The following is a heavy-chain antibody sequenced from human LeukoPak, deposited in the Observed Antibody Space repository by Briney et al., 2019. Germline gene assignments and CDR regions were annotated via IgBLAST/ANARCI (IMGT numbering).Heavy chain of an antibody. CDR2: INQSGST. CDR3: ARVPEYCSGGSCYGPLFDY. V-gene: IGHV4-34*01. D-gene: IGHD2-15*01. CDR1: GGSFSGYY. Sequence: SETLSLTCAVYGGSFSGYYWSWIRQPPGKGLEWIGEINQSGSTNYNPSLKSRVTISVDTSKNQFSLKLSSVTAADTAVYYCARVPEYCSGGSCYGPLFDYWGQGTLVTVSS. J-gene: IGHJ4*02.